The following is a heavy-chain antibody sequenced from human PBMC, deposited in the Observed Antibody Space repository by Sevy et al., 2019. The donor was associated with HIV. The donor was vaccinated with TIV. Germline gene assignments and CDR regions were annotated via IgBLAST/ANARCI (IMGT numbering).Heavy chain of an antibody. CDR3: AREENRELGTIPLDS. Sequence: GGCLRLSCAASGFTFSHHNMNWVRQAPGKGLEWISYISKSGSTTYFADSVRGRFTISRDNAKNSLFLDMHSLTDEDTAVYYCAREENRELGTIPLDSWGRGIQVTVSS. D-gene: IGHD7-27*01. CDR2: ISKSGSTT. CDR1: GFTFSHHN. V-gene: IGHV3-48*02. J-gene: IGHJ4*02.